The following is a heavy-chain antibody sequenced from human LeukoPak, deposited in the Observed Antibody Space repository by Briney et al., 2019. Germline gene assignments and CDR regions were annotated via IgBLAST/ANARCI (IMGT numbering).Heavy chain of an antibody. Sequence: SQTLSLTCTVSGDSISSGDYYWSWIRQPPGKGLEWIGNIYYSGSTYYNPSLRSRVTISIDTSKNQFSLRLSSVTAADTAVYSCARHLAYGGNSIFDYWGQGTLVTVSS. CDR3: ARHLAYGGNSIFDY. V-gene: IGHV4-30-4*01. CDR2: IYYSGST. J-gene: IGHJ4*02. CDR1: GDSISSGDYY. D-gene: IGHD4-23*01.